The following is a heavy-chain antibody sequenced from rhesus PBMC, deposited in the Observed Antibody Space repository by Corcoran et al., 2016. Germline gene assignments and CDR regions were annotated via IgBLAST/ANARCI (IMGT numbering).Heavy chain of an antibody. J-gene: IGHJ4*01. CDR2: NYSKSGSN. D-gene: IGHD1-44*01. Sequence: QVQLQDSGPGLVKPSETLSLTCAVSAGSISRSHWLSWILHRPGKGLEWIWGNYSKSGSNKDNPSLKSRVTISKDTSKNQFSLKLSSVTAADTAVDYCARDPRWGYFDYWGQGVLVTGSS. V-gene: IGHV4S18*01. CDR3: ARDPRWGYFDY. CDR1: AGSISRSHWL.